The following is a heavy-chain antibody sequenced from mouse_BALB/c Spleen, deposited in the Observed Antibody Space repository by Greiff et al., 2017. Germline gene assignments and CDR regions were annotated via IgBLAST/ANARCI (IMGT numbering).Heavy chain of an antibody. D-gene: IGHD2-4*01. Sequence: DVKLVESGAELVRSGASVKLSCTASGFNIKDYYMHWVKQRPEQGLEWIGWIDPENGDTEYAPKFQGKATMTADTSSNTAYLQLSSLTSEDTAVYYCNANYDYATSGQAVYFDYWGQGTTLTVSS. CDR1: GFNIKDYY. CDR2: IDPENGDT. V-gene: IGHV14-4*02. CDR3: NANYDYATSGQAVYFDY. J-gene: IGHJ2*01.